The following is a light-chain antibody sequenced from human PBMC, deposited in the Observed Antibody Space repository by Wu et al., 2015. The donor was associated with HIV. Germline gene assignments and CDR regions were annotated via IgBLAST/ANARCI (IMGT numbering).Light chain of an antibody. V-gene: IGKV3-11*01. CDR3: QQRSDSYT. CDR2: DAS. CDR1: QSIRTS. Sequence: EIVLTQSPATLSLSAGERATLSCRASQSIRTSLAWYQHKPGQAPRLLIYDASNRATGVPARFSGSGSGTDFTLTISSLEPEDFAIYYCQQRSDSYTFGQGTKLEIK. J-gene: IGKJ2*01.